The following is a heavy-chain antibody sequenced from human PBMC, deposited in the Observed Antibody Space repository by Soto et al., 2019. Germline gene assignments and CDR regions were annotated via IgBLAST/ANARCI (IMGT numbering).Heavy chain of an antibody. J-gene: IGHJ4*02. V-gene: IGHV1-18*01. D-gene: IGHD3-22*01. CDR2: ISAYNGNT. CDR3: SRDYYCDRSGYETNFDY. CDR1: GYTFTSYG. Sequence: VKVACKASGYTFTSYGISGVRQAPGQGLEWMGWISAYNGNTNYAQKLQGRVTMTTDTSTSTAYMELRSLRSDDTAVYYCSRDYYCDRSGYETNFDYWGQGTLVTVSS.